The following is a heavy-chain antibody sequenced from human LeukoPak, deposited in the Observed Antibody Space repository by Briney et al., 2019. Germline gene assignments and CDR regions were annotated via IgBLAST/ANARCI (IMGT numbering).Heavy chain of an antibody. Sequence: GRSLRLSCAASGFTFSSYAMHWVRQAPGKGLEWVAVISYDGSNKYYADSVKGRFTISRDNSKNTLYLQMNSLRAEDTAVYYCAKAPRSGYYPYYFDYWGQGTLVTVSS. D-gene: IGHD3-22*01. CDR1: GFTFSSYA. CDR3: AKAPRSGYYPYYFDY. V-gene: IGHV3-30-3*01. J-gene: IGHJ4*02. CDR2: ISYDGSNK.